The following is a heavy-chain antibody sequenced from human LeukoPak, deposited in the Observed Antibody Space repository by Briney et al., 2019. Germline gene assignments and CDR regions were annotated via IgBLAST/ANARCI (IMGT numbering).Heavy chain of an antibody. J-gene: IGHJ6*02. CDR1: GYTFTGYY. D-gene: IGHD6-13*01. CDR3: AREGQQLVNLDYYYYGMDV. Sequence: ASVKVSCKASGYTFTGYYMHWVRQAPGQGLEWRGWINPNSGRTNYAQKFQGRVTMTRDTSLSTAYMELSRLRSDDTAVYYCAREGQQLVNLDYYYYGMDVWGQGTTVTVPS. V-gene: IGHV1-2*02. CDR2: INPNSGRT.